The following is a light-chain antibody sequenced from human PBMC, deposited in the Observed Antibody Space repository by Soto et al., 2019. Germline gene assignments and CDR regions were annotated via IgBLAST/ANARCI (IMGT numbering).Light chain of an antibody. CDR3: HAFETSDTLV. J-gene: IGLJ3*02. Sequence: QSALTQPPSVSGSPGQSVTISCTGTGSDLGRYNRVAWYQHTPGTAPKRLIYEVTNRPSGVPDRFSGSRSGNTASLTISGGQAEDDADYYCHAFETSDTLVLGGGTKVTVL. CDR1: GSDLGRYNR. V-gene: IGLV2-18*02. CDR2: EVT.